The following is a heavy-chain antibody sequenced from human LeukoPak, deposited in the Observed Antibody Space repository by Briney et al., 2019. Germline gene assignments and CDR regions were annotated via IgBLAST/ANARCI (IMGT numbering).Heavy chain of an antibody. CDR1: GFTFNGYA. CDR2: ISWNSCTI. J-gene: IGHJ4*02. V-gene: IGHV3-9*01. Sequence: CGSLRLSCAASGFTFNGYAMHWVRQAPGKGLEWGSGISWNSCTIGYADSVKGRFTISRDNAKNSLYLQMNSLRVEDTSLYYCAKLYSSSSSLVYGGQGTLVTVSS. D-gene: IGHD6-6*01. CDR3: AKLYSSSSSLVY.